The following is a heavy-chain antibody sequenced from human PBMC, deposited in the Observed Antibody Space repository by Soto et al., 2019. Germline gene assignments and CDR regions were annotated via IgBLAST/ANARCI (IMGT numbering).Heavy chain of an antibody. CDR2: IRSSGSTT. V-gene: IGHV3-48*01. Sequence: GGSLRLSCAASGFTFSSYSMTWVRQAPGKGLEWVSYIRSSGSTTSYADSVKGRFTISRDNTQNTLYLQMNSLRAEDTAVYYCAKGVPGIAVAGTGYFQHWGQGTLATVPQ. D-gene: IGHD6-19*01. J-gene: IGHJ1*01. CDR1: GFTFSSYS. CDR3: AKGVPGIAVAGTGYFQH.